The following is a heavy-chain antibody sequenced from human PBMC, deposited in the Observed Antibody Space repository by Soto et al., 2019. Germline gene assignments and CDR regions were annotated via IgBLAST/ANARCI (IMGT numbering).Heavy chain of an antibody. Sequence: SETLSLTCAVYGGSFSGYYWSWIRQPPGKGLEWIGEINHSGSTNYNPSLKSRVTISVDTSKNQFSLKLSSVTAADTAVYYCARGLASIAVADFDYWGQGTLVTVSS. CDR3: ARGLASIAVADFDY. V-gene: IGHV4-34*01. CDR1: GGSFSGYY. J-gene: IGHJ4*02. D-gene: IGHD6-19*01. CDR2: INHSGST.